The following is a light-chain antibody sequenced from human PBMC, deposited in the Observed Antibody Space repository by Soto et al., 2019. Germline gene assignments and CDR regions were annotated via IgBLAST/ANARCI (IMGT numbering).Light chain of an antibody. V-gene: IGLV2-8*01. J-gene: IGLJ2*01. CDR1: SSDVGGYNY. CDR2: DVS. Sequence: ALTQPPSASGSPGQSVTISCTGTSSDVGGYNYVSWYQQHPGKAPKLMIYDVSKRPSGVPDRFSGSKSGNTASLTVSGLQAEDEADYYCNSYAGSNNLVFGGGTKLTVL. CDR3: NSYAGSNNLV.